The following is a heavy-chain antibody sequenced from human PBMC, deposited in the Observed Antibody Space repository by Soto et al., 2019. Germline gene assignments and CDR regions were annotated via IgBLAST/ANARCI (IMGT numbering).Heavy chain of an antibody. D-gene: IGHD6-19*01. J-gene: IGHJ4*02. CDR3: ASERRSASGYCIGWRPPRSFDY. CDR1: GYTFTGYY. Sequence: ASVKVSCKAAGYTFTGYYMHWVRQAPGQGLEWMGWINPNSGGTNYAQKFQGWVTMTRDTSISTAYMELSRLRSDDTAVYYCASERRSASGYCIGWRPPRSFDYCGPAPFVTGFS. CDR2: INPNSGGT. V-gene: IGHV1-2*04.